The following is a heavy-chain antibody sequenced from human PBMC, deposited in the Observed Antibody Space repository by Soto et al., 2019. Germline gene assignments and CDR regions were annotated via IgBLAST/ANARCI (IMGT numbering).Heavy chain of an antibody. Sequence: TGGSLRLSCAASGFTFSSYSMNWVRQAPGKGLEWVSYISSSSTIYYADSVKGRFTISRDNAKNSLYLQMNSLRAEDTAVYYCARDGGDSSSWYFAFDIWGQGTMVTVSS. CDR2: ISSSSTI. V-gene: IGHV3-48*01. D-gene: IGHD6-13*01. J-gene: IGHJ3*02. CDR1: GFTFSSYS. CDR3: ARDGGDSSSWYFAFDI.